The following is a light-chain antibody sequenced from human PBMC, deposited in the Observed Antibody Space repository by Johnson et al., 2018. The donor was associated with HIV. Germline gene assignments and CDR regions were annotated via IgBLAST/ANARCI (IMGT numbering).Light chain of an antibody. Sequence: HSVLTQPPSVSAAPGQKVTISCSGSSSNIGNNYVSWYQQLPGTAPKLLIYENNKRPSGIPDRFSGSKSGTSATLGITALQTGDEADYYSETWDFSVSAYVSGTGTKVTVL. CDR1: SSNIGNNY. V-gene: IGLV1-51*02. J-gene: IGLJ1*01. CDR3: ETWDFSVSAYV. CDR2: ENN.